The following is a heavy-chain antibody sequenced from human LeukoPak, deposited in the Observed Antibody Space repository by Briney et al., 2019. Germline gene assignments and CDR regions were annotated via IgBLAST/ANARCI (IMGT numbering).Heavy chain of an antibody. CDR2: IGSSTSAI. J-gene: IGHJ4*02. V-gene: IGHV3-48*01. Sequence: QTGGSLRLSCVASGFIFSSYNMNWVRQAPGKGLEWVSYIGSSTSAIYYADSAKGRFTISRDNGQNSVYLQMNSLRPEDTAIYYCARGTTGIYYDYWGQGTLVTVSS. CDR3: ARGTTGIYYDY. D-gene: IGHD3-10*01. CDR1: GFIFSSYN.